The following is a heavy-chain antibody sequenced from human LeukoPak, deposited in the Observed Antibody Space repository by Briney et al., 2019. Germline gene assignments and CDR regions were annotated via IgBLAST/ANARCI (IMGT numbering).Heavy chain of an antibody. D-gene: IGHD3-10*01. CDR3: AKDATRGAIHFDY. CDR2: ISGSGGGT. CDR1: GFTFSSYA. V-gene: IGHV3-23*01. Sequence: GGSLRLSCAASGFTFSSYALSWVRQAPGKGLEWISGISGSGGGTYYAGSVRGRFTISRDNSKNTLYLQMNSLKADDTAVYYCAKDATRGAIHFDYWGQGTLVTVSS. J-gene: IGHJ4*02.